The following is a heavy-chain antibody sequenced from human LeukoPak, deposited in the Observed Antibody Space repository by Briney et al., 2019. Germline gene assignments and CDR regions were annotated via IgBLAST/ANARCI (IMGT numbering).Heavy chain of an antibody. J-gene: IGHJ6*02. CDR1: GGTFSSYA. D-gene: IGHD3-3*01. Sequence: SVKVSCKASGGTFSSYAISWVRQAPGQGLEWMGRIIPIVGIANYAQKFQGRVTITADKSTSTAYMELSSLRSEDTAVYYCARQDYDFWSGYYKDYYYYGMDVWGQGTTVTVSS. CDR2: IIPIVGIA. V-gene: IGHV1-69*04. CDR3: ARQDYDFWSGYYKDYYYYGMDV.